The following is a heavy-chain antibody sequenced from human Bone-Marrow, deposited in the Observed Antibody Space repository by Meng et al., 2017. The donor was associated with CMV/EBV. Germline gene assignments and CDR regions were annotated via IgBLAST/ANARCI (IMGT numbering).Heavy chain of an antibody. CDR1: GYTFTSYD. J-gene: IGHJ5*02. Sequence: GESLKISCKASGYTFTSYDINWVRQATGQGLEWMGWMNPNSGNTGYAQKFQGRVTMTRNTSISTAYMELSSLRSEDTAVYYCARGRQPQGIFGVVTPGPNWFDPWGQGTLVNVAS. V-gene: IGHV1-8*01. CDR3: ARGRQPQGIFGVVTPGPNWFDP. D-gene: IGHD3-3*01. CDR2: MNPNSGNT.